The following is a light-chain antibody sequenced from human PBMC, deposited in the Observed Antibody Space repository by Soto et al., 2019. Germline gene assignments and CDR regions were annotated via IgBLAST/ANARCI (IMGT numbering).Light chain of an antibody. CDR2: DVS. CDR1: SSDVGGYNY. V-gene: IGLV2-11*01. Sequence: QSALTQPRSASGSPGQSITISCTGTSSDVGGYNYVSWYQQHPAKAPKLIIFDVSKRPSGVPNRFSGSKSGNTASLTIAGLRAEDEDDYYCCSYVSRSAYVFGTGTKLTVL. CDR3: CSYVSRSAYV. J-gene: IGLJ1*01.